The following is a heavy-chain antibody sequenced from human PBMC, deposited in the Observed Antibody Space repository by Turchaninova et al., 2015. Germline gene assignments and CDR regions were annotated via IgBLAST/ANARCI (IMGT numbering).Heavy chain of an antibody. V-gene: IGHV3-23*01. CDR1: GFTFYNFA. D-gene: IGHD3-3*01. Sequence: GGSLRLSCTASGFTFYNFAMNWVRQAPGKGPEWVSAISGSGTNTNYAGSVRGRFTISRDNSRNTLYLQMNSLGVADSAIYYCARDLAFWRGYDRVFDIWGQGTMVTVSS. CDR3: ARDLAFWRGYDRVFDI. CDR2: ISGSGTNT. J-gene: IGHJ3*02.